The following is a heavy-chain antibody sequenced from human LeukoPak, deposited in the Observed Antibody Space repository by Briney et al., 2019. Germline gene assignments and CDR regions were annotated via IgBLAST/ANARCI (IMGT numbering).Heavy chain of an antibody. CDR3: ARGGVDYCYYYMDV. Sequence: GGSLRLSCAASGFTVSSNYMSWVRQAPGKGLEWVSVIYSGGSTYYADSVKGRFTISRDNSKNTLYLQMNSLRAEDTAVYYCARGGVDYCYYYMDVWGKGTTVTVSS. D-gene: IGHD3-16*01. CDR2: IYSGGST. J-gene: IGHJ6*03. V-gene: IGHV3-66*02. CDR1: GFTVSSNY.